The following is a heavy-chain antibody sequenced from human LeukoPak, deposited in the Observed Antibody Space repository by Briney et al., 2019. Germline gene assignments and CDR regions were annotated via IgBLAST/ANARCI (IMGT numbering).Heavy chain of an antibody. CDR3: AKDRVCSGGSCYFDY. D-gene: IGHD2-15*01. J-gene: IGHJ4*02. Sequence: GGSLRLSCAASGFTFSSLAMTWVRQAPGKGLEWVSGISGGGGGTSYADSVKGRFTISRDNSQSTLYLQMNSLRAEDTAVYYCAKDRVCSGGSCYFDYWGQGTLVTVSS. CDR2: ISGGGGGT. V-gene: IGHV3-23*01. CDR1: GFTFSSLA.